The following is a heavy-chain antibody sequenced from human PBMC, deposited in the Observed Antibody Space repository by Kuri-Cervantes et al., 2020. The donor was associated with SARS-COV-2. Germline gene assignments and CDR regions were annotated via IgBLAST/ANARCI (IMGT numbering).Heavy chain of an antibody. J-gene: IGHJ4*02. D-gene: IGHD3-3*01. Sequence: ASVKVSCKASGYTFTDYYIHWMRQAPGQGLEWMGWINPNGGGTNYARKFQGRVTMTRGTSITTAYMELSRLRFDDTAVYYCARVRQNDFQAFDYWGQGTLVTVSS. CDR3: ARVRQNDFQAFDY. CDR2: INPNGGGT. CDR1: GYTFTDYY. V-gene: IGHV1-2*02.